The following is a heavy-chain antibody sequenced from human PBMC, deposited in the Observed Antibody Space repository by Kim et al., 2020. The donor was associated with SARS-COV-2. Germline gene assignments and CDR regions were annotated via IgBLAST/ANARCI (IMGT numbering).Heavy chain of an antibody. CDR3: ARDPIGYCSGGSCYSRAHFDY. CDR1: GFTFSSYW. J-gene: IGHJ4*02. Sequence: GGSLRLSCAASGFTFSSYWMHWVRQAPGKGLVWVSRINSDGSSTSYADSVKGRFTISRDNAKNTLYLQMNSLRAEDTAVYYCARDPIGYCSGGSCYSRAHFDYWGQGTLVTVSS. D-gene: IGHD2-15*01. CDR2: INSDGSST. V-gene: IGHV3-74*01.